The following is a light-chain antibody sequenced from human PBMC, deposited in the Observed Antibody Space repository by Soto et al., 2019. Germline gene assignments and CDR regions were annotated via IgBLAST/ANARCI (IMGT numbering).Light chain of an antibody. V-gene: IGKV3-20*01. CDR3: QPYGRSHPIT. CDR1: QSVSSSY. CDR2: AAS. Sequence: EIVFTQYPGTRSLSPGERYPLSCMGIQSVSSSYLVWHQQKPVKAPRLIIYAASRRATVIPARFSGSGSGTDLTLKISRMENEDFAVYSCQPYGRSHPITVGQGTRLEIK. J-gene: IGKJ5*01.